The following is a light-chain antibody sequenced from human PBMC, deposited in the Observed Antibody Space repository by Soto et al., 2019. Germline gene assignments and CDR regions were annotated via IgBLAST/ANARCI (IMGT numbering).Light chain of an antibody. CDR1: QTISTN. V-gene: IGKV3-15*01. CDR2: GAS. J-gene: IGKJ2*01. Sequence: EIVMTQSPATLSISLGERATLSCRASQTISTNLAWYQQKPGQAPRLLVHGASTRATGIPARFSGSGSGTEFTHTISSLQSEDFAVYYCQQYNDWPPYTFGQGTKLEIK. CDR3: QQYNDWPPYT.